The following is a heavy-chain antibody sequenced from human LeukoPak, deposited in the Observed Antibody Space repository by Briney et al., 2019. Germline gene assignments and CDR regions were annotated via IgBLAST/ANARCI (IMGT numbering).Heavy chain of an antibody. CDR2: IRGKVYSGTT. CDR1: GFIFDDYG. J-gene: IGHJ4*02. Sequence: GGSLRLSCIGSGFIFDDYGLSWFRQAPGKGLEWVGFIRGKVYSGTTEYAASVQGRFSLSRDDSKNSAYLQMNSLKTEDTGIYYCTRDWWRLGFEGWDQGTLVTVSS. CDR3: TRDWWRLGFEG. V-gene: IGHV3-49*03. D-gene: IGHD2-21*01.